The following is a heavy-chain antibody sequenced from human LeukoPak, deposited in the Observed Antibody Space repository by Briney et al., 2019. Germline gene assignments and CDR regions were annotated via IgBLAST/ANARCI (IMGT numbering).Heavy chain of an antibody. CDR1: GGSFSGYY. V-gene: IGHV4-34*01. J-gene: IGHJ5*02. CDR3: ARTSVVVAAFLPRAYHGRFDP. D-gene: IGHD2-15*01. CDR2: INHSGGT. Sequence: SETLSLTCAVYGGSFSGYYWSWIRQPPGKGLEWIGEINHSGGTNYNPSLKSRVTISVDTSKNQFSLKLSSVTAADTAVYYCARTSVVVAAFLPRAYHGRFDPWGQGTLVTVSS.